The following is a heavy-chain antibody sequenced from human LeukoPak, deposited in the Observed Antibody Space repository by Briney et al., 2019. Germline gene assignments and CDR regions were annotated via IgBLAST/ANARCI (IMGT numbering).Heavy chain of an antibody. CDR2: IRSKVYGGTT. CDR3: ARVWLQYFDY. CDR1: GFTFGDYA. Sequence: QPGRSLRLSCTASGFTFGDYAMSWVRQAPGKGLEWVGFIRSKVYGGTTEYAASVKGRFTISRDDSKSIAYLQMNSLKTEDTAVYYCARVWLQYFDYWGQGTLVTVSS. V-gene: IGHV3-49*04. D-gene: IGHD5-24*01. J-gene: IGHJ4*02.